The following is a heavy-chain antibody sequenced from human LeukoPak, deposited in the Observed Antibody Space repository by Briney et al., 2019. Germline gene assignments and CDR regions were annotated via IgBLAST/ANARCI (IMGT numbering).Heavy chain of an antibody. Sequence: GGSLRLSCAASGFTFSDYYMSWIRQAPGKGLEGVSYISSSGSTIYYADSVKGRSTISRDNAKNSLYLQMTSLRAEDTAVYYCARSRVGSYKDYWGQGTLVTVSS. CDR1: GFTFSDYY. J-gene: IGHJ4*02. CDR3: ARSRVGSYKDY. D-gene: IGHD3-10*01. CDR2: ISSSGSTI. V-gene: IGHV3-11*04.